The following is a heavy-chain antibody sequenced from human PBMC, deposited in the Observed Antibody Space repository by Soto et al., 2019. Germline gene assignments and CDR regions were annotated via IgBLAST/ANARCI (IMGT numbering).Heavy chain of an antibody. CDR2: ISSGSAYI. CDR1: TFSSYS. CDR3: TRDEGGRYDNWFNP. Sequence: EVQLVESGGGLVKPGESLRLSCTFTFSSYSLNWVRQAPGKGLEWVSSISSGSAYIKYADSVKGRFTISRDNANNLLYLQMISLRVDDSAVYYCTRDEGGRYDNWFNPWGQGTLVTVSS. V-gene: IGHV3-21*01. D-gene: IGHD1-26*01. J-gene: IGHJ5*02.